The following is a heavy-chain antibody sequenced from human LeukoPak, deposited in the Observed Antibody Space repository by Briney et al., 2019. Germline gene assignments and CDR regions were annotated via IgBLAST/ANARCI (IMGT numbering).Heavy chain of an antibody. J-gene: IGHJ4*02. CDR1: GFTFSGSA. CDR2: IRSKANSYAT. Sequence: GGSLKLSCAASGFTFSGSAMHWVRQASGKGLVWVGRIRSKANSYATAYAASVKGRFTISRDDSKNTAYLQMNSLKTEDTAVYYCIKGQTDYWGQGTLVTVSS. CDR3: IKGQTDY. V-gene: IGHV3-73*01.